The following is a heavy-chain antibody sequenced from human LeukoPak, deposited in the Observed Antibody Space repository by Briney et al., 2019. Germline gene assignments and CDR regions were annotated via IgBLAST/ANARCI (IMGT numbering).Heavy chain of an antibody. D-gene: IGHD6-19*01. J-gene: IGHJ3*02. CDR1: GYTFTGYY. Sequence: ASVKVSCKASGYTFTGYYMHWVRQAPGQGLEWMGWINPNSGGTNYAQKFQGRVTVTRDTSISTAYMELSRLRSDDTAVYYCARDLIAVAGIHAFDIWGQGTMVTVSS. V-gene: IGHV1-2*02. CDR3: ARDLIAVAGIHAFDI. CDR2: INPNSGGT.